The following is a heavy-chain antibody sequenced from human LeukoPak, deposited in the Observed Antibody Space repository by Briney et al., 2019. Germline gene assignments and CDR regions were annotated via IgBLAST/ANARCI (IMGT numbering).Heavy chain of an antibody. CDR1: GFTFSSYG. J-gene: IGHJ5*02. CDR3: AKAGTMVRGVRVLNWFDP. D-gene: IGHD3-10*01. V-gene: IGHV3-23*01. CDR2: ISGSGGST. Sequence: QHGGSLRLSCAASGFTFSSYGMSWVRQAPGKGLEWVSAISGSGGSTYYADSVKGRFTISRDNSKNTLYLQMNSLRAEDTAVYYCAKAGTMVRGVRVLNWFDPWGQGTLVTVSS.